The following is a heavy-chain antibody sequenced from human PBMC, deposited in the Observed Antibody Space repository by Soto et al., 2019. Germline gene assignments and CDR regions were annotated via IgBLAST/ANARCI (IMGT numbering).Heavy chain of an antibody. CDR1: GFTFSSYA. V-gene: IGHV3-23*01. D-gene: IGHD3-3*01. CDR3: AKDRPIFGVEPPDSYYYYYMDV. Sequence: PGGSLRLSCAASGFTFSSYAMSWVRQAPGRGLEWVSAISGSGGSTYYADTVKGRYTISRDNSKNTLYLQMNSLRAEDTAVYYCAKDRPIFGVEPPDSYYYYYMDVWGKGTTVTVSS. J-gene: IGHJ6*03. CDR2: ISGSGGST.